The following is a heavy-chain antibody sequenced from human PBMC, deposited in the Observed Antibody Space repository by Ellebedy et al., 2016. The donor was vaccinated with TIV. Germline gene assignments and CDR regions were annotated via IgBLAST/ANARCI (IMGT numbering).Heavy chain of an antibody. Sequence: AASVKVSCKASGYTFTSYGISWVRQAPGQGLEWMGWISAYNGNTNYAQKLQGRVTMTTDTSTSTAYMELRSLRSDDTAVYYCARAIPSLSGSYSADAFDIWGQGTMVTVSS. V-gene: IGHV1-18*01. CDR3: ARAIPSLSGSYSADAFDI. D-gene: IGHD1-26*01. CDR1: GYTFTSYG. CDR2: ISAYNGNT. J-gene: IGHJ3*02.